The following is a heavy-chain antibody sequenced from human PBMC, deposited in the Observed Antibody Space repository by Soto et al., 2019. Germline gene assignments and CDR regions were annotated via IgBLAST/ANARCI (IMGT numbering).Heavy chain of an antibody. Sequence: GGSLRLSCAASGFTFSSYGMRWVRPAPGQGLEWVSSISHSGNTYYSDSVKGRFTISRDNSKNTLYLQMDSLRAEDTATYYCAKLLHNSYYNVMDVRGQGTTVTVSS. CDR3: AKLLHNSYYNVMDV. V-gene: IGHV3-23*01. CDR2: ISHSGNT. CDR1: GFTFSSYG. D-gene: IGHD4-4*01. J-gene: IGHJ6*02.